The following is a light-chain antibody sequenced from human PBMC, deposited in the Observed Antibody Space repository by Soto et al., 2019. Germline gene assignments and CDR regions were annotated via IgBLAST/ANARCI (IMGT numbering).Light chain of an antibody. CDR2: DVN. V-gene: IGLV2-14*01. CDR1: SSDVGGYDF. CDR3: SSYTSSHTRV. J-gene: IGLJ3*02. Sequence: QSALTQPASVSGSPGQSITISCTGTSSDVGGYDFVSWYQHHPGKPPKLMIYDVNNRPSGLSDRFSGSKSGNTASLTISGLQTEDEADYYCSSYTSSHTRVFGTGTKLTVL.